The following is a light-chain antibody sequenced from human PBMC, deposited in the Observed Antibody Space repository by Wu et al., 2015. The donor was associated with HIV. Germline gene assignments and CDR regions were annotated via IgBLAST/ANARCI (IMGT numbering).Light chain of an antibody. J-gene: IGKJ3*01. Sequence: DILMTQSPSSLSASVGDRVILTCRASQSISTYLNWYQQKPGKAPKLLIYAASSLQSGVPSRFSGSGSGTDFTLSISSLQPEDFATYYCQQSYSTLTFGPGTKVDVK. CDR1: QSISTY. V-gene: IGKV1-39*01. CDR2: AAS. CDR3: QQSYSTLT.